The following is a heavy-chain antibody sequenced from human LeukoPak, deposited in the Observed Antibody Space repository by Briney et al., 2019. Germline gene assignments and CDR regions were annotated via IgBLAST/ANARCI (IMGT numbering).Heavy chain of an antibody. Sequence: PGGSLRLSCAASGFSFSTYAMGWVRQAPGKGLEWVSGVNGNGGSTFYADSVKGRFTIFRDNSKNTVYLQMNSLRVEDTAVYYCARDLGVTGDLRRAFDVWGQGTMVTVFS. V-gene: IGHV3-23*01. J-gene: IGHJ3*01. CDR1: GFSFSTYA. CDR2: VNGNGGST. D-gene: IGHD7-27*01. CDR3: ARDLGVTGDLRRAFDV.